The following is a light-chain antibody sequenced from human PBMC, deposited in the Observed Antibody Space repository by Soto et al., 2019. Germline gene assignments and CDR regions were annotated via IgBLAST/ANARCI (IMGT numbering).Light chain of an antibody. CDR2: KVS. V-gene: IGKV2D-30*01. CDR3: MQCTPWPPALT. J-gene: IGKJ4*01. Sequence: DVVMTQSPLSLPVTLGQPASISCRSSQSLVYSDGNTYLNWFQQRPGQSPRRLIYKVSNWDSGVTDRFSGSGAGTDFTLKISRVEAEDVGVYYCMQCTPWPPALTFGGGTKVEIK. CDR1: QSLVYSDGNTY.